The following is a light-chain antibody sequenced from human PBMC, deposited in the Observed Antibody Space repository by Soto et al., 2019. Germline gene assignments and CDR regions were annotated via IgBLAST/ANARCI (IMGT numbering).Light chain of an antibody. CDR2: DAS. CDR3: QQRSNWPP. Sequence: EIVFTESPSTLSLSPGERANLSCRASQSVSSYLAWYQQKPGQAPRLLIYDASNRATGIPARFSGSGSGTDFTLTISSLEPEDFAVYYCQQRSNWPPFGPGTKVDIK. CDR1: QSVSSY. J-gene: IGKJ3*01. V-gene: IGKV3-11*01.